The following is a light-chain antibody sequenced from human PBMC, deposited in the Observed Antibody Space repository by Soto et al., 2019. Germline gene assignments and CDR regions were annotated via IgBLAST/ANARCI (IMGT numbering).Light chain of an antibody. CDR1: QSISNY. Sequence: IEMTQSPWSLSSSVGYMQTISCRSSQSISNYLNWYQQNPGEPPRVLIYGATNVQSGVPSRFSGSGSGTDFTLTISNLRPEDFATYFCHQTYSPPLTFGQGTRLEIK. CDR2: GAT. V-gene: IGKV1-39*01. CDR3: HQTYSPPLT. J-gene: IGKJ5*01.